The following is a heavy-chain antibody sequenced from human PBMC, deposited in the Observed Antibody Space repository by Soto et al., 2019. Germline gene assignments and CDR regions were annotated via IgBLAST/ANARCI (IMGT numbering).Heavy chain of an antibody. Sequence: SETLSLTCTVSGGSISRGGYYWSWIRQNPGKGLEWIGYTYNSVSTYYNPSLKSRVTISVDTSKNQFSLKLTSVTAVDTAVYYCARVTRIDDTLTGYYNKRMGGFDYWGQGTLVTVSS. CDR1: GGSISRGGYY. CDR3: ARVTRIDDTLTGYYNKRMGGFDY. CDR2: TYNSVST. D-gene: IGHD3-9*01. V-gene: IGHV4-31*03. J-gene: IGHJ4*02.